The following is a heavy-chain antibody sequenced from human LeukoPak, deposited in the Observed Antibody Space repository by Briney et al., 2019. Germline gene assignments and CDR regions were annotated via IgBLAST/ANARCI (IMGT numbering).Heavy chain of an antibody. V-gene: IGHV4-39*07. CDR2: IYYSGST. Sequence: PSQTLSLTCSVSGASISSGGYYWSWIRQPPGKGLEWIGSIYYSGSTYYNPSLKSRVTISVDTSKNQFSLKLSSVTAADTAVYYCATLPAFSAMVRGVAWGQGTLVTVSS. J-gene: IGHJ5*02. CDR3: ATLPAFSAMVRGVA. CDR1: GASISSGGYY. D-gene: IGHD3-10*01.